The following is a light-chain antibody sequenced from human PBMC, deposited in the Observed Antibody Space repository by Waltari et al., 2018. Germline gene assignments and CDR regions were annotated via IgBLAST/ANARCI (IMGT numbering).Light chain of an antibody. V-gene: IGKV3-11*01. CDR1: QSVSSD. Sequence: EIVLTQSPATLSLSPGERATLSCRASQSVSSDLAWSHQKPGQAPRLLIYDASNRATGIPARFSGSGSGTDFTLTISSLEPEDFAVYYCQQRSNWPPTFGGGTKVEIK. CDR2: DAS. CDR3: QQRSNWPPT. J-gene: IGKJ4*01.